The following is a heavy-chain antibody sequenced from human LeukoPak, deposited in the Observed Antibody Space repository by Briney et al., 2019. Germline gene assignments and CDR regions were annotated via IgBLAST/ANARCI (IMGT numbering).Heavy chain of an antibody. CDR1: GGSFSGYY. V-gene: IGHV4-34*01. D-gene: IGHD3-9*01. CDR3: ARHPITIFDY. Sequence: SETLSLTCAVYGGSFSGYYWSWIRQPPGKGLEWIGEINHSGSTNYNPSLKSRVTISVDTSKNQFPLKLSSVTAADTAVYYCARHPITIFDYWGQGTLVAVSS. CDR2: INHSGST. J-gene: IGHJ4*02.